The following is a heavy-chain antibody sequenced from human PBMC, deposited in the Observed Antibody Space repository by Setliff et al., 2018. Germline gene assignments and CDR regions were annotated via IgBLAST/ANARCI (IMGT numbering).Heavy chain of an antibody. V-gene: IGHV3-74*01. CDR3: ARDHAYGSRFYYYYYGMDV. D-gene: IGHD3-10*01. J-gene: IGHJ6*02. CDR2: INSDGSST. Sequence: LRLSCAASGFTFSSYWMHWVRQAPGKGLVWVSRINSDGSSTSYADSVKGRFTISRDNAKNTLYLQMNSLRAEDTAVYYCARDHAYGSRFYYYYYGMDVWGQGTTFTVSS. CDR1: GFTFSSYW.